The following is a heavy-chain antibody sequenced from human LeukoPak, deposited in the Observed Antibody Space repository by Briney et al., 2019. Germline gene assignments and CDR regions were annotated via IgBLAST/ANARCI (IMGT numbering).Heavy chain of an antibody. V-gene: IGHV4-39*01. CDR1: GGSISSSSYY. J-gene: IGHJ4*02. CDR3: ARHRGGGYDQGVCDY. D-gene: IGHD5-12*01. CDR2: IYYSGST. Sequence: PSETLSLTCTVSGGSISSSSYYWGWIRQPPGKGLEWIRSIYYSGSTYYNPSLKSRVTISVDTSKNQFSLKLSSVTAADTAVYYCARHRGGGYDQGVCDYWGQGTLVTVSS.